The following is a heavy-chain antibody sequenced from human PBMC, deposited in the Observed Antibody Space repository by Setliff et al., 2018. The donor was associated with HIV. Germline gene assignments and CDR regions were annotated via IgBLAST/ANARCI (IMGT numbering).Heavy chain of an antibody. Sequence: SETLSLTCTVSGGSISSGGYYWNWIRQPAGKGPEWIGRIYPNGSTYYNPSLKSRVTMSVDTSKNQFSLNLSSVTAVDTAVYYCARIVRYYDSSGYLYYFDYWGQGTLVTVSS. D-gene: IGHD3-22*01. CDR1: GGSISSGGYY. CDR2: IYPNGST. V-gene: IGHV4-61*02. CDR3: ARIVRYYDSSGYLYYFDY. J-gene: IGHJ4*02.